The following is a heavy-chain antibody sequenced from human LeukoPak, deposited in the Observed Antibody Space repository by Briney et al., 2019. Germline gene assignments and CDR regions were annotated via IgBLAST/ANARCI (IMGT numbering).Heavy chain of an antibody. V-gene: IGHV4-59*01. D-gene: IGHD3-10*01. CDR2: IYNSGSST. J-gene: IGHJ4*02. CDR1: GGSISGYY. Sequence: PSETLSLTCTVSGGSISGYYWSWIRQPPGKGLEWIGYIYNSGSSTIYNPSLKSRVTISVDTSKNQFSLRLSSVTAADTAVYFCVRDRELTYWGQGTLVTVSS. CDR3: VRDRELTY.